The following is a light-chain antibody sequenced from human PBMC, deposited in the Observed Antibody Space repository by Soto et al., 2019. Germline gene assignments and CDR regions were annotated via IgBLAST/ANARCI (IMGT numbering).Light chain of an antibody. CDR2: GAS. J-gene: IGKJ4*01. Sequence: DVVMSQSPDSLAVSLGERATINCKSSQSVLHSSYKSNHFAWYQQKPGQPPKPLIYGASTRESGVPDRFSGSGSGTDFTLTISSRQAEDVAVYYCQQYYSSPLTFGGGTRVEIK. CDR1: QSVLHSSYKSNH. V-gene: IGKV4-1*01. CDR3: QQYYSSPLT.